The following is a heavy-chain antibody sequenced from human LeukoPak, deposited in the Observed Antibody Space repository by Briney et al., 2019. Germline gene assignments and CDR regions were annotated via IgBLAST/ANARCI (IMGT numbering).Heavy chain of an antibody. D-gene: IGHD2/OR15-2a*01. V-gene: IGHV3-7*03. CDR3: ARVEYPGNGNLC. Sequence: GGSLSLSCTASGHTFSNYGMTWVRQAPGKGLEWVANIDKSGSGKSYLPSVRGRFTISRDDAKTLVYLQMDSLGPEETAIYYCARVEYPGNGNLCWGTGALVTVSS. CDR2: IDKSGSGK. CDR1: GHTFSNYG. J-gene: IGHJ4*02.